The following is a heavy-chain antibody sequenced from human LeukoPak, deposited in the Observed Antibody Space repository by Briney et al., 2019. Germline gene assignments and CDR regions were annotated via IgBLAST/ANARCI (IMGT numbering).Heavy chain of an antibody. J-gene: IGHJ3*02. Sequence: PGRSLRLSCAASGFTFSSYAMHWVRQAPGKGLEWVAVISYDGSNKYYADSVKGRFTISRDNSKNTLYLQMNSLRAEDTAVYYCARWGVGATTGDAFDIWGQGTMVTVSS. CDR2: ISYDGSNK. CDR3: ARWGVGATTGDAFDI. CDR1: GFTFSSYA. V-gene: IGHV3-30-3*01. D-gene: IGHD1-26*01.